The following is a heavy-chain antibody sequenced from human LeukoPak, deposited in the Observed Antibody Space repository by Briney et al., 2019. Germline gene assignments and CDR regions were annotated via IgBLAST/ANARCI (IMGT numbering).Heavy chain of an antibody. CDR2: IYYTGST. CDR1: GASIRSSY. J-gene: IGHJ5*02. D-gene: IGHD3-22*01. Sequence: SETLSLTCTVSGASIRSSYWSWLRQPPGKGLEWIGYIYYTGSTNSNPSLKSRVTVSVDTSMNQFSLKSSSMTAADTAVYYCARLDRSGYEMGGTWFDPWGQGTLVTVSS. V-gene: IGHV4-59*08. CDR3: ARLDRSGYEMGGTWFDP.